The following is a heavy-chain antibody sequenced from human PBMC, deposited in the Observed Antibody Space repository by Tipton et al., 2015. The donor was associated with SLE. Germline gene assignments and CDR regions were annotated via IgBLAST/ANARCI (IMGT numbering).Heavy chain of an antibody. D-gene: IGHD3-10*01. CDR1: GGSISSSSYY. CDR3: ASYRGGSSASAFDI. J-gene: IGHJ3*02. Sequence: TLSLTCTVSGGSISSSSYYWGWIRQPPGKGLEWIGNIFYSGSTYYNPSLKSRVTISVDTSKNQFSLKLSSVTAADTAVYYCASYRGGSSASAFDIWGQGTMVTVSS. CDR2: IFYSGST. V-gene: IGHV4-39*07.